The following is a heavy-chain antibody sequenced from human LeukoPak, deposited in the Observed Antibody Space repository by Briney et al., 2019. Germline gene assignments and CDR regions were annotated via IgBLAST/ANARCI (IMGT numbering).Heavy chain of an antibody. CDR3: ARDLSYGSQYYFDY. J-gene: IGHJ4*02. Sequence: GGSLRLSCAASGFTFSSYSMNWVRQAPGKGLEWVSSISSSSSYIYYADSVKGRFTISRDNAKNSLYLQMNSLRAEDMAVYYCARDLSYGSQYYFDYWGQGTLVTVSS. CDR1: GFTFSSYS. V-gene: IGHV3-21*01. D-gene: IGHD5-18*01. CDR2: ISSSSSYI.